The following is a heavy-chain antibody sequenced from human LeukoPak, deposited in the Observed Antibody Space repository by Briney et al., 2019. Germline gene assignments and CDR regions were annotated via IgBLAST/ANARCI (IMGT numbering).Heavy chain of an antibody. CDR2: ISTSSSYI. Sequence: GGSLRLSCAASGFTFSSHSMNWVRQAPGKVLEWVSSISTSSSYIYYADSVKGRFTISRDNAKNSLYLQMNSLRAEDTAVYYCAELGITMIGGVWGKGTTVTISS. CDR3: AELGITMIGGV. V-gene: IGHV3-21*01. J-gene: IGHJ6*04. D-gene: IGHD3-10*02. CDR1: GFTFSSHS.